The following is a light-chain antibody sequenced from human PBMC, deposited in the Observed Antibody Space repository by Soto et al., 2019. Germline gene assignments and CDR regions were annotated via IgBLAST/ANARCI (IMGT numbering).Light chain of an antibody. V-gene: IGLV1-40*01. CDR3: QSSDSRLSGSDV. J-gene: IGLJ1*01. CDR1: SSNIGAGYH. Sequence: QSALTQPPSVSGAPGQRVTISCTGSSSNIGAGYHVHWYQQLPGAAPKLLIFGDSNRPSGVPDRFSGSKSGTSASLAITGLQADAEADYYCQSSDSRLSGSDVFGTGTKVTVL. CDR2: GDS.